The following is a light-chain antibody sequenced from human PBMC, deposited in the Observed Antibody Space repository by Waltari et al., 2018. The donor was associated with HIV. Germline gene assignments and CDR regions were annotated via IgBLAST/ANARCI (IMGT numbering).Light chain of an antibody. CDR2: RDR. CDR3: QSAAISGTSVV. Sequence: SSDLTQAPSVYVSPGQTASITCSGHELANQYVHWYQEKAGQAPVLGIFRDRERPFGIPERISGSRSGILATLTITGVLAEDEADYYCQSAAISGTSVVFGGGTKLTVL. CDR1: ELANQY. J-gene: IGLJ2*01. V-gene: IGLV3-25*03.